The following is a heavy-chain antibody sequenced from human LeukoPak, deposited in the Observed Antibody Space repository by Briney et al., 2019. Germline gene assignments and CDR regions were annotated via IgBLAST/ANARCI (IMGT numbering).Heavy chain of an antibody. D-gene: IGHD2-15*01. V-gene: IGHV3-48*03. CDR3: AREREDCSGGTCYKSFDY. CDR1: GFIFSSYE. J-gene: IGHJ4*02. Sequence: GTLRLSCAASGFIFSSYEMNWVRQAPGKGLEWVSYISVGSSTKYYADSVKGRFTISRDNAKNSLYLQMNNLRAEDTAVYYCAREREDCSGGTCYKSFDYWGQGTLVTVCS. CDR2: ISVGSSTK.